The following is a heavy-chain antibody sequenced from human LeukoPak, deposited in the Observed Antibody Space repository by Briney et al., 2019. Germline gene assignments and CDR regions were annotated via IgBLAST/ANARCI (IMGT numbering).Heavy chain of an antibody. J-gene: IGHJ6*02. CDR1: GYTLTELS. V-gene: IGHV1-24*01. D-gene: IGHD1-26*01. CDR3: ATVIVGATQAYYYGMDV. CDR2: FDPEDGET. Sequence: ASVQVSCKVSGYTLTELSMHWVRQAPGKGLEWMGGFDPEDGETIYAQKFQGRVTMTEDTSTDTAYMELSSLRSEDTAVYYCATVIVGATQAYYYGMDVWGQGTTVTVSS.